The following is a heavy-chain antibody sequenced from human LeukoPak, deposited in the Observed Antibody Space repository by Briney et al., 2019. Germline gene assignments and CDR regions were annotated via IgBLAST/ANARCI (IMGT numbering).Heavy chain of an antibody. Sequence: SETLSLTCAVPGSSITNNYFWGWIRQPPGKGLEWKGLEWIGSISHRGTTFHNPSLKSRVTITVDTSKNNFSLNLTSVTAADTAVYYCARFSAVPPRSFYFDCWGQGALVTVSS. CDR1: GSSITNNYF. J-gene: IGHJ4*02. CDR3: ARFSAVPPRSFYFDC. D-gene: IGHD2-2*01. CDR2: ISHRGTT. V-gene: IGHV4-38-2*01.